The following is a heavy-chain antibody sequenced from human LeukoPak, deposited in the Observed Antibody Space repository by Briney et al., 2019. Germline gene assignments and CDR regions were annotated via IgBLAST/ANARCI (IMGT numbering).Heavy chain of an antibody. CDR2: MNPNSGNT. J-gene: IGHJ4*02. D-gene: IGHD2-15*01. CDR3: ASSRSGGSWGLFDY. Sequence: XXXXXXNWVRQATXQGLEWMGWMNPNSGNTGYAQKFQGRVTMTRNTSISTAYMELSSLRSEDTAVYYCASSRSGGSWGLFDYWGQGTLVTVSS. V-gene: IGHV1-8*01. CDR1: XXXXX.